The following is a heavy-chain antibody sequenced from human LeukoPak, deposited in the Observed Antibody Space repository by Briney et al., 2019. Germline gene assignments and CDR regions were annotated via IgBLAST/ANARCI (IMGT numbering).Heavy chain of an antibody. CDR1: GFTLSSYA. V-gene: IGHV3-23*01. J-gene: IGHJ3*02. CDR2: ISGSGGST. Sequence: GGSLRLSCAASGFTLSSYAMSWVRQAPGKGLEWVSAISGSGGSTYYADSLKGRFTISRDNSKNTLYLQMNSLRAEDTALYSWAKVIVEPRLGNDAFDIWGKGKMATFFS. CDR3: AKVIVEPRLGNDAFDI. D-gene: IGHD1-26*01.